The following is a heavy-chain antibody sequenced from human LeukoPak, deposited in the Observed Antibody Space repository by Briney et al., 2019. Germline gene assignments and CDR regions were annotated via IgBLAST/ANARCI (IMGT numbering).Heavy chain of an antibody. CDR3: ARCDNDNVDTAMVPTYYFDY. Sequence: SETLSLTSTVSGGSISSGGYYWSWIRQHPGKGLGWTGYIYYSGSTYYNPSLKSRVTISVDTSKNQFSLKLSSVTAADTAVYYCARCDNDNVDTAMVPTYYFDYWGQGTLVTVSS. CDR2: IYYSGST. J-gene: IGHJ4*02. D-gene: IGHD5-18*01. CDR1: GGSISSGGYY. V-gene: IGHV4-31*03.